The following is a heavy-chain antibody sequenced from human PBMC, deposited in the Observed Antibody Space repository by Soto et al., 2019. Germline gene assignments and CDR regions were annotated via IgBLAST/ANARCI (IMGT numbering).Heavy chain of an antibody. D-gene: IGHD3-10*01. V-gene: IGHV1-2*02. J-gene: IGHJ5*02. CDR3: ARRSHSGRDCFDP. Sequence: QVPLVQSGAEVKKPGASVRVSCKASGYTFTDYYLQWVRQAPGQGLEWMGWLNPDTGSTNYAQKFKGRVTMTRDTSISTVYIELSGLRSDDTAVYFCARRSHSGRDCFDPWGQGTLVTVSS. CDR2: LNPDTGST. CDR1: GYTFTDYY.